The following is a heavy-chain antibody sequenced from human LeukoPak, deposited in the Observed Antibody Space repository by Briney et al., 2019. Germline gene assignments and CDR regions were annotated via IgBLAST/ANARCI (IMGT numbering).Heavy chain of an antibody. V-gene: IGHV4-59*01. CDR3: ARDWGVSARPGYMDV. D-gene: IGHD6-6*01. CDR1: GASISSYY. J-gene: IGHJ6*03. Sequence: PSETLSLTCTVSGASISSYYWSWIRQPPGKGLEWIGYIYYSGSTKYNPSLKSRVTISVDTSKNQFSLRLSPVTAADTAVYYCARDWGVSARPGYMDVWGKGTTVTVSS. CDR2: IYYSGST.